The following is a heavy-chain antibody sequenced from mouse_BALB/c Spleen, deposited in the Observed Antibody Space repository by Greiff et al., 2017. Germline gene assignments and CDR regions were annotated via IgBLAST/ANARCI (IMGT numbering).Heavy chain of an antibody. CDR3: ARDCFYAMDY. V-gene: IGHV1-7*01. CDR1: GYTFTSYW. J-gene: IGHJ4*01. Sequence: VQLQQSGAELAKPGASVKMSCKASGYTFTSYWMHWVKQRPGQGLEWIGYINPSTGYTEYNQKFKDKATLTADKSSSTAYMQLSSLTSEDSAVDYCARDCFYAMDYWGQGTTVTVSS. CDR2: INPSTGYT.